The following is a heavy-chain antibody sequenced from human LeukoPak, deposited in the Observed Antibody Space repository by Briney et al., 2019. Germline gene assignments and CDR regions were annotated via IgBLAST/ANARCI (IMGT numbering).Heavy chain of an antibody. Sequence: SVKVSCKASGGTFSSYAISWVRQAPGQGLEWMGGIIPIFGTANYAQKFQGRVTITADKSTSTAYMELSSLRSEDTAVYYCARETGGYSYGSFDYWGQGTLVTVSS. CDR1: GGTFSSYA. D-gene: IGHD5-18*01. V-gene: IGHV1-69*06. CDR2: IIPIFGTA. CDR3: ARETGGYSYGSFDY. J-gene: IGHJ4*02.